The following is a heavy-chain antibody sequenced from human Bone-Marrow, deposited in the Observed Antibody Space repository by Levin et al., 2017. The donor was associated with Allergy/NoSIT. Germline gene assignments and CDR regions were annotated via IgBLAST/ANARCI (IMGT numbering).Heavy chain of an antibody. V-gene: IGHV3-30*03. CDR1: GFTFSSYG. J-gene: IGHJ6*02. CDR3: ARSYSGYDRYYYYYYGMDV. D-gene: IGHD5-12*01. Sequence: PGGSLRLSCAASGFTFSSYGMHWVRQAPGKGLEWVAVISYDGSNKYYADSVKGRFTISRDNSKNTLYLQMNSLRAEDTAVYYCARSYSGYDRYYYYYYGMDVWGQGTTVTVSS. CDR2: ISYDGSNK.